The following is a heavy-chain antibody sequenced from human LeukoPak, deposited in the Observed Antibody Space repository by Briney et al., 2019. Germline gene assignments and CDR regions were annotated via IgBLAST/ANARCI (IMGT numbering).Heavy chain of an antibody. J-gene: IGHJ4*02. CDR3: AKAGATVTTKTEFDY. D-gene: IGHD4-11*01. Sequence: GGSLRLSCAASGFTFDDYAMFWVWQTPGKGLEWVSGISWDSGTIDYADAVKGRFTISRDNAKNSLYLQMNSLRAEDTALYYCAKAGATVTTKTEFDYWGQGTLVTVSS. CDR1: GFTFDDYA. V-gene: IGHV3-9*01. CDR2: ISWDSGTI.